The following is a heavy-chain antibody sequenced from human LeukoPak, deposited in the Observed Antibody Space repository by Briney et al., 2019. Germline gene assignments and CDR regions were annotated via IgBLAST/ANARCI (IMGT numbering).Heavy chain of an antibody. Sequence: ASVKVSCKASGYTFTSYGISWVRQAPGQGLEWMGWISAYNGITNYAQNLQGRVTMTTDTSTSTAYMELRSLRSDDTAVYYCARGLARKGGIAAVWVWFDPWGQGTLVTVSS. D-gene: IGHD6-13*01. V-gene: IGHV1-18*01. J-gene: IGHJ5*02. CDR2: ISAYNGIT. CDR1: GYTFTSYG. CDR3: ARGLARKGGIAAVWVWFDP.